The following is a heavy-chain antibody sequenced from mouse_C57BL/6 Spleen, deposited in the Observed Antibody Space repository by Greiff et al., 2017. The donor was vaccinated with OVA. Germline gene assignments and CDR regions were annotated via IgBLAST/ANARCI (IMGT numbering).Heavy chain of an antibody. CDR3: ARWAYGNYDAMDY. V-gene: IGHV1-80*01. Sequence: VKLQQSGAELVKPGASVKISCKASGYAFSSYWMNWVKQRPGKGLEWIGQIYPGDGDTNYNGKFKGKATLTADKSSSTAYMQLSSLTSEDSAVYFCARWAYGNYDAMDYWGQGTSVTVSS. J-gene: IGHJ4*01. CDR2: IYPGDGDT. D-gene: IGHD2-1*01. CDR1: GYAFSSYW.